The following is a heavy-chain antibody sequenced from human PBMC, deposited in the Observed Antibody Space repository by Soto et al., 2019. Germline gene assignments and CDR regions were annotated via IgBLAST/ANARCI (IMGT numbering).Heavy chain of an antibody. CDR2: IIPILGIA. J-gene: IGHJ6*02. CDR1: GGTFSSYT. Sequence: QVQLVQSGAEVKKPGSSVKVSCKASGGTFSSYTISWVRQAPGQGLEWMGRIIPILGIANYAQKFQGRVTITADKSTGTADVELSSLSSEDRAVYYCARGGVVAARPHYYYGMDVWGQGTAVAVSS. V-gene: IGHV1-69*02. CDR3: ARGGVVAARPHYYYGMDV. D-gene: IGHD2-15*01.